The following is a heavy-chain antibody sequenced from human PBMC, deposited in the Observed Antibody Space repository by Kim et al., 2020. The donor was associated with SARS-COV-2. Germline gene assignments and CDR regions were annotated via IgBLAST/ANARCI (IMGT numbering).Heavy chain of an antibody. J-gene: IGHJ4*02. Sequence: GGSLRLSCAASGFTFSSYWMSWVRQAPGKVLEWVANIKEDGSEKYYVDSVKGRFTISRDNAKNSLFLQMNSLRAEDAALYYCGRDYSDWGQGTLVTVSS. CDR1: GFTFSSYW. CDR2: IKEDGSEK. D-gene: IGHD6-13*01. V-gene: IGHV3-7*01. CDR3: GRDYSD.